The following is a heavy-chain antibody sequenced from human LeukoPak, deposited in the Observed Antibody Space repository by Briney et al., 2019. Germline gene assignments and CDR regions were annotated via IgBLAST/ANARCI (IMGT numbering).Heavy chain of an antibody. D-gene: IGHD3-16*01. CDR2: ISYSGST. CDR3: ARDLRGMVDY. CDR1: GGSISSYY. V-gene: IGHV4-59*12. Sequence: SETLSLTCTVSGGSISSYYWSWIRQPPGKGLEWIGYISYSGSTNYNPSLRSRVTISVDTSKNQFSLKLTSVTAADTAVYYCARDLRGMVDYWGQGTLVTVSS. J-gene: IGHJ4*02.